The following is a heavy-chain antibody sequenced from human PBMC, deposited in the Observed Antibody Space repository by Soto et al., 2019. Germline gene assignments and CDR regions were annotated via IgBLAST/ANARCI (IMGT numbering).Heavy chain of an antibody. V-gene: IGHV3-66*01. CDR2: IYSGGST. D-gene: IGHD3-10*01. CDR3: ALSAGVRPPDY. CDR1: GFTVSSNY. J-gene: IGHJ4*02. Sequence: EVQLVESGGGLVQPGGSLRLSCAASGFTVSSNYMSWVRQAPGKGLEWVSVIYSGGSTYYADSVKGRFTISRDNSKNTLYLRMNSLRAEDTAVYYCALSAGVRPPDYWGQGTLVTVSS.